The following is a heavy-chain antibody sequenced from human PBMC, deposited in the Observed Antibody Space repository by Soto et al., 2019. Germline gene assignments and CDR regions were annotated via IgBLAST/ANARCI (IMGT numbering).Heavy chain of an antibody. CDR2: IHYSGST. Sequence: SETLSLTCTVSGGSISSSSYYWGWIRQPPGKGLEWIGSIHYSGSTYYNPSLKSRVTISVDTSKNQFSLKLSSVTAADTAVYYCARPYSRYSSGWYEFDYWGQGTLVTVSS. J-gene: IGHJ4*02. V-gene: IGHV4-39*01. CDR3: ARPYSRYSSGWYEFDY. CDR1: GGSISSSSYY. D-gene: IGHD6-19*01.